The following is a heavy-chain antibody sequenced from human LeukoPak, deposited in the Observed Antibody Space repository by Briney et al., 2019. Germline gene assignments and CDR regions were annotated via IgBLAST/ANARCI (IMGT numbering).Heavy chain of an antibody. D-gene: IGHD6-13*01. V-gene: IGHV3-53*01. CDR3: ARAEQQLGTLDY. Sequence: GGSLRLSCAASGFTVSSNYMSRVHQAPGKGLEWVSVIYSGGSTYYADSVKGRFTISRDNSKNTLYLQMNSLRAEDTAVYYCARAEQQLGTLDYWGQGTLVTVSS. CDR2: IYSGGST. CDR1: GFTVSSNY. J-gene: IGHJ4*02.